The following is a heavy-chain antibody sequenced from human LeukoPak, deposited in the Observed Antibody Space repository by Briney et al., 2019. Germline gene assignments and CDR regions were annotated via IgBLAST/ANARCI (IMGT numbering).Heavy chain of an antibody. J-gene: IGHJ4*02. D-gene: IGHD4-17*01. CDR2: IYYNDIP. Sequence: SDPQTLTCTLSIPPLNRSSSSCAWVCQPPGKGPQWIGNIYYNDIPYGHPSLKSQGPISVDPSKNHFSLKVSSVTAADTAVDYCASGTFDDYGDYDRGDYFDHWGEGTLVTVSS. V-gene: IGHV4-39*02. CDR1: IPPLNRSSSS. CDR3: ASGTFDDYGDYDRGDYFDH.